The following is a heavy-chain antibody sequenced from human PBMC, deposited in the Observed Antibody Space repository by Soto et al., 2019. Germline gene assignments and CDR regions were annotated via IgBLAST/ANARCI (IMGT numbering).Heavy chain of an antibody. V-gene: IGHV3-48*02. J-gene: IGHJ4*02. CDR3: VGDQDVHAPMVHGNY. CDR1: GITFSSYS. D-gene: IGHD2-8*01. CDR2: LSSSNT. Sequence: EVQLVESGGGLVQPGESLRLSCTASGITFSSYSMNWVRQAPGKGLEWLSYLSSSNTAYADSVKGRFTISRDNAKNSVYLQMNSLRDEDTAVYYCVGDQDVHAPMVHGNYWGRGSRVTVSS.